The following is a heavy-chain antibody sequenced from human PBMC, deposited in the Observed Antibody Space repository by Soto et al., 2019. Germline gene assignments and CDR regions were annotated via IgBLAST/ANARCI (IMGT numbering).Heavy chain of an antibody. CDR1: GGTFSSYA. CDR2: IIPIFGTA. D-gene: IGHD1-26*01. Sequence: QVQLVQSGAEVKKPGSSVKVSCKASGGTFSSYAISWVRQAPGQGLEWMGGIIPIFGTANYAQKFQGRVTITEDESTSTAYMEMSSLRSEDTAVYYCASLGDSWSYYSNFDYWGQGTRVTVSS. J-gene: IGHJ4*02. CDR3: ASLGDSWSYYSNFDY. V-gene: IGHV1-69*01.